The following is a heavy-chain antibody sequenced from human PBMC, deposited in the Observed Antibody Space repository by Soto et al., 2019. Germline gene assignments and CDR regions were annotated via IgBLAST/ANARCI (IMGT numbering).Heavy chain of an antibody. CDR2: IIPIFGTA. V-gene: IGHV1-69*13. CDR1: GGTFSSYA. D-gene: IGHD5-18*01. CDR3: ARTLNSYGYPRTFDY. J-gene: IGHJ4*02. Sequence: SVKVSCKASGGTFSSYAISWVRQAPGQGLEWMGGIIPIFGTANYAQKFQGRVTITADESTSTAYMELSSLRSEDTAVYYCARTLNSYGYPRTFDYWGQGTLVTVSS.